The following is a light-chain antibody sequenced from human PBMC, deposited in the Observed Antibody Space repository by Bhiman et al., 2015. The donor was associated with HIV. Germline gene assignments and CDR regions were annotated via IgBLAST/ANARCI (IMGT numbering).Light chain of an antibody. CDR2: DVT. CDR3: SSYSSITVYV. Sequence: QSALTQPASVSGSPGQSITISCTGTNSDVGGYDYVSWYQQYPGRAPKLMIYDVTKRPSGVSNRFSGSKSGSTASLTISGLQAEDEAHYYCSSYSSITVYVFGTGTKVSVL. J-gene: IGLJ1*01. V-gene: IGLV2-14*03. CDR1: NSDVGGYDY.